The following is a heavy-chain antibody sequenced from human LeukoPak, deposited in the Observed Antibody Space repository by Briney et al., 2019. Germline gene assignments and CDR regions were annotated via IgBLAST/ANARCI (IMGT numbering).Heavy chain of an antibody. CDR2: IYTSGST. CDR1: GGSINSYY. CDR3: ARSSGGGYGDHSHAGPSPDYYFDY. J-gene: IGHJ4*02. D-gene: IGHD4-17*01. V-gene: IGHV4-4*07. Sequence: PSETLSLTCTVSGGSINSYYWSWIRQPAGRGLEWIGRIYTSGSTNYNPSLKSRVTISVDTSKNQFSLKLSSVTAADTAVYYCARSSGGGYGDHSHAGPSPDYYFDYWGQGTLVTVSS.